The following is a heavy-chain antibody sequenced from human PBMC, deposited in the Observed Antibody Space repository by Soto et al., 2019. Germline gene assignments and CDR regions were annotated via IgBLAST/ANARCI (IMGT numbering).Heavy chain of an antibody. CDR3: ARDRGSGWPTNTIAY. CDR2: ISPSSDTR. J-gene: IGHJ4*02. V-gene: IGHV3-48*01. Sequence: EVQLVESGGGLVQPGGSLRLSCAASGFTFSIYSMNWVRQAPGKGLEWVSYISPSSDTRYYADSLKGRFTISRDKANNSLYLQMNSLRAEDTAVYYCARDRGSGWPTNTIAYWGQGALVAVSS. CDR1: GFTFSIYS. D-gene: IGHD6-19*01.